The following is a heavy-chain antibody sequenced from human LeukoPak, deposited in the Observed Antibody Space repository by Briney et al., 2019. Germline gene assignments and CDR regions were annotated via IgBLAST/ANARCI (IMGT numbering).Heavy chain of an antibody. Sequence: VESLKISCKGSGYSFTSYWIGWVRQMPGKGLEWMGIIYPGDSDTRYSPSFQGQVTISADKSISTAYLQWSSLKASDTAMYYCARQYYYDSSGYPNFDYWGQGTLVTVSS. CDR3: ARQYYYDSSGYPNFDY. D-gene: IGHD3-22*01. J-gene: IGHJ4*02. V-gene: IGHV5-51*01. CDR2: IYPGDSDT. CDR1: GYSFTSYW.